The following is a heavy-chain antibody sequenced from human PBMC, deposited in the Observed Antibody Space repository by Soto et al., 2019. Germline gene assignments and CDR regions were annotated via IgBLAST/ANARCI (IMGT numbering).Heavy chain of an antibody. CDR2: IYYSGST. V-gene: IGHV4-30-4*01. Sequence: SETLSLTCTVSGGSISSGDYYWSWIRQPPGKGLEWIGYIYYSGSTYYNPSLKSRVTISVDTSKNQFSLKLSSVTAADTAVYYCARDASASGYLDAFDIWGQGTMVTRLL. CDR3: ARDASASGYLDAFDI. D-gene: IGHD3-3*01. J-gene: IGHJ3*02. CDR1: GGSISSGDYY.